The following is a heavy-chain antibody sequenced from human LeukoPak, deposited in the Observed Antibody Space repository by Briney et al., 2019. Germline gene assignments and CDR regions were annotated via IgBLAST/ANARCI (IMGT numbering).Heavy chain of an antibody. J-gene: IGHJ4*02. D-gene: IGHD6-19*01. V-gene: IGHV3-7*01. Sequence: GGSLRLSCAASGFTFSSYCMSWVRQAPGKGLEWVANIKQDGCEKYYVDSLKGRFTISRDNAKNSLYLQMNSLRAEDTAVYYCARELDGTSGWSVYFDYWGQGTLVTVSS. CDR2: IKQDGCEK. CDR3: ARELDGTSGWSVYFDY. CDR1: GFTFSSYC.